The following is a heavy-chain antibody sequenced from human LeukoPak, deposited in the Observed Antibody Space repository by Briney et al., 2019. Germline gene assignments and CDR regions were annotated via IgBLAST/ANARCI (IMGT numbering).Heavy chain of an antibody. J-gene: IGHJ4*02. CDR2: IYYSGST. CDR1: GGSISSGGYY. Sequence: PSETLSLTCTVSGGSISSGGYYWSWIRQHPGKGLEWIGYIYYSGSTYYNPSLKSRVTISVDTSKNQFSLKLSSVTAADTAVYYCAREYRDGYNYVDYWGQGTLVTVSS. CDR3: AREYRDGYNYVDY. V-gene: IGHV4-31*03. D-gene: IGHD5-24*01.